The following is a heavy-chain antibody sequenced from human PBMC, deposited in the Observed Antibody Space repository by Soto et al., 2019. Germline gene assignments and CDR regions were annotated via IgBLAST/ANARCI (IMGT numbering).Heavy chain of an antibody. J-gene: IGHJ5*02. CDR1: GYSFTKYY. CDR3: ARVALSGGGWLDP. Sequence: ASVTVSCPASGYSFTKYYLHWVRQAPGQGLEWMAIINPSSGDTTYAQKFQGRVTVTSYTSTSTVYMELRSLTSEDTAIYYCARVALSGGGWLDPWGQGTLVTVS. D-gene: IGHD1-26*01. V-gene: IGHV1-46*01. CDR2: INPSSGDT.